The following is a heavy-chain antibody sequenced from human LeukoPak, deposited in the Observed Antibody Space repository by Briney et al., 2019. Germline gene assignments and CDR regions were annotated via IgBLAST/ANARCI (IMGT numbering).Heavy chain of an antibody. D-gene: IGHD4-17*01. J-gene: IGHJ3*02. CDR1: GFTFSSYA. Sequence: GGSLRLSCAASGFTFSSYAMHWVRQAPGKGLEWVAVISYDGSNKYYADSVKGRFTISRDNSKNTLYLQMNSLRAEDTAVYYCARVWDDYGAVWYAFDIWGQGTMVTVSS. CDR3: ARVWDDYGAVWYAFDI. V-gene: IGHV3-30-3*01. CDR2: ISYDGSNK.